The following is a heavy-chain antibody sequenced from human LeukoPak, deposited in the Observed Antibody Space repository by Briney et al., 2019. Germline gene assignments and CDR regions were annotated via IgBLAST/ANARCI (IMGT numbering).Heavy chain of an antibody. D-gene: IGHD3-16*02. CDR3: ARSRGDMITFGGVIVIPDYYYGMDV. CDR1: GYTFSRHD. Sequence: ASVKVSCKASGYTFSRHDINWVRQATGQGLEWMGWMNPNSGNTGYAQKFQGRVTMTRNTSISTAYMELSSLRSEDTAVYYCARSRGDMITFGGVIVIPDYYYGMDVWGQGTTVTVSS. CDR2: MNPNSGNT. V-gene: IGHV1-8*01. J-gene: IGHJ6*02.